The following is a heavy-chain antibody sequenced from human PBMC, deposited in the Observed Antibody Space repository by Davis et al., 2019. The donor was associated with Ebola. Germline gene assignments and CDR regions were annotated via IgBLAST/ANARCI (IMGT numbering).Heavy chain of an antibody. CDR2: MNPNSGNT. Sequence: AASVKVSCKASGYTFSTYGMSWVRQAPGQGLEWMGWMNPNSGNTGYAQKFQGRVTMTRDTSRTTAYMELSSLTSEDTAVYFCARERNSLGSDFWGQGTLISVSS. CDR3: ARERNSLGSDF. V-gene: IGHV1-8*02. J-gene: IGHJ4*02. CDR1: GYTFSTYG. D-gene: IGHD5-18*01.